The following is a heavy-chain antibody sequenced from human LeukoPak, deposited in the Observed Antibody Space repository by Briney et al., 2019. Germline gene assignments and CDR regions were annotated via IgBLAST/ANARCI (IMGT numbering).Heavy chain of an antibody. D-gene: IGHD6-13*01. CDR1: GDSFTSYW. Sequence: GESLKISCKGSGDSFTSYWIGWVRQMPGKGLEWMGIIYPGDSDTRYSPSFQGQVTISADKSISTAYLQWSSLKASDTAMFYCARHGAYSSSPMDVWGKGTTVTVSS. CDR2: IYPGDSDT. J-gene: IGHJ6*03. V-gene: IGHV5-51*01. CDR3: ARHGAYSSSPMDV.